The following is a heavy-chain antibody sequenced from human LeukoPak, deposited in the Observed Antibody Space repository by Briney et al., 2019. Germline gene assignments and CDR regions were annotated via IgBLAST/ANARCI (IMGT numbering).Heavy chain of an antibody. D-gene: IGHD3-22*01. J-gene: IGHJ3*02. CDR1: GYTLTELS. Sequence: ASVKVSCKVSGYTLTELSMHWVRQAPGKGLEWMGGFDPEDGETIYAQKFQGRVTMTEDTSTDTAYMELSSLRSEDTAVYYCATDLITYDAFDIWGQGTMVTVSS. V-gene: IGHV1-24*01. CDR3: ATDLITYDAFDI. CDR2: FDPEDGET.